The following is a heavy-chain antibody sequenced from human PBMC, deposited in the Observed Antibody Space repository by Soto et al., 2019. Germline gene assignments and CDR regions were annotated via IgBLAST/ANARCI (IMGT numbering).Heavy chain of an antibody. Sequence: QVQLLQSGAEVKKPGASVKVSCKASGYTFSNYGFTWVRQSTGQGLEWMGWISAYNGNTNYAQNLQGRVTMTTDTSTSTAYMELRCLRSDDTAVYYCARDLYYYGSGTYSGGYWGQGTLVTVSS. CDR3: ARDLYYYGSGTYSGGY. J-gene: IGHJ4*02. D-gene: IGHD3-10*01. CDR2: ISAYNGNT. V-gene: IGHV1-18*01. CDR1: GYTFSNYG.